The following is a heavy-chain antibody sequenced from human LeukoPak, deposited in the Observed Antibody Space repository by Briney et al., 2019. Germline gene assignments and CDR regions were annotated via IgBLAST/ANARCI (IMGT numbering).Heavy chain of an antibody. J-gene: IGHJ3*02. V-gene: IGHV4-34*01. D-gene: IGHD3-10*01. Sequence: PSETLSLTCAVYGGSFSGYYWSWIRQPPGKGLEWIGKINHSGSTNYNPSLKSRVTISVDTSKNQFSLKLSSVTAADTAVYYCARGSGWFGELYFPDAFDIWGQGTMVTVSS. CDR2: INHSGST. CDR1: GGSFSGYY. CDR3: ARGSGWFGELYFPDAFDI.